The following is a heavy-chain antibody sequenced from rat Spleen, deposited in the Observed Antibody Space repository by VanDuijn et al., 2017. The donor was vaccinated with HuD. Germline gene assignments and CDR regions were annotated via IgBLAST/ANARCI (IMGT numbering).Heavy chain of an antibody. CDR3: ASNRLAY. CDR1: GFSLPSYN. V-gene: IGHV2-30*01. J-gene: IGHJ3*01. CDR2: IWTGGTT. Sequence: QVQLKESVPGLLQPSQTLSLPCTVSGFSLPSYNVHWVRQPTGKGLGWMGIIWTGGTTDYNSALKSRLSISRDTSKSQVYLKMNSLQTEDTAMYFCASNRLAYWGQGTLVTVSS.